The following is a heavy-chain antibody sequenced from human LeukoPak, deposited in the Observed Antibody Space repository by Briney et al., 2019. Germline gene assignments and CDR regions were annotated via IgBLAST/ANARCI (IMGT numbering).Heavy chain of an antibody. CDR1: GFTFSSYS. D-gene: IGHD2-2*01. Sequence: PGGSLRLSCAASGFTFSSYSMNWVRQAPGKGLEWVSSISSSSSYIYYADSVKGRFTISRDNAKNSLYLQMNSLRAEDTAVYYCARGVTAAMTAFDIWGQGTMVTVSS. CDR2: ISSSSSYI. V-gene: IGHV3-21*01. J-gene: IGHJ3*02. CDR3: ARGVTAAMTAFDI.